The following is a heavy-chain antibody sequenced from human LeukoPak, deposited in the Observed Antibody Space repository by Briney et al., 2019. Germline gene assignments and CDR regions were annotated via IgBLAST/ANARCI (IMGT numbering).Heavy chain of an antibody. V-gene: IGHV3-7*01. J-gene: IGHJ4*02. D-gene: IGHD3-3*01. CDR1: GFTFSSYW. CDR2: IKQDGSEK. Sequence: QAGGSLRLSCAASGFTFSSYWMSWVRQAPGKGLEWVANIKQDGSEKYYVDSVKGRFTISRDNAKNSLYLQMNSLRAEDTAVYYCARVGAISGVVIGGFDYWGQGTLVTVSS. CDR3: ARVGAISGVVIGGFDY.